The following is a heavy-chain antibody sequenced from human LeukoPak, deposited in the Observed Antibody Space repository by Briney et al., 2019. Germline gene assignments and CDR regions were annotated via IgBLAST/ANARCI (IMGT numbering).Heavy chain of an antibody. Sequence: SSETLSLTCTVSRGSISGYYWSWTRQPPGKGLEWIGYIYYSGSTNYNPSLKSRVTISADTSENQFSLKLSSVTAADTAVYYCARGKGYFDCWGQGTLVTVSS. CDR2: IYYSGST. CDR1: RGSISGYY. CDR3: ARGKGYFDC. V-gene: IGHV4-59*01. J-gene: IGHJ4*02.